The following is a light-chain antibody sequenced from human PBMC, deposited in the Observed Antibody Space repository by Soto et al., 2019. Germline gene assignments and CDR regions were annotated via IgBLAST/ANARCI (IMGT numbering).Light chain of an antibody. Sequence: QSVLTQPPSMSGAPEQRVTISCTGSDSNIGAGYDVHWYQQLPGTAPKVLIERDNNRASGVPDRFSGSKSGTSGSLAITGLQAEDEADYYCQSYDASLGGAVLGGGTKVTVL. CDR1: DSNIGAGYD. J-gene: IGLJ3*02. CDR2: RDN. CDR3: QSYDASLGGAV. V-gene: IGLV1-40*01.